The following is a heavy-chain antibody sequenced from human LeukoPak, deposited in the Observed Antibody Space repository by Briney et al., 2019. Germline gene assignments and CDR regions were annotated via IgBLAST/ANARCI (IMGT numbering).Heavy chain of an antibody. D-gene: IGHD2-2*01. CDR3: ARNLPAADY. J-gene: IGHJ4*02. CDR1: GFTFSNYG. Sequence: GGSLRLSCAASGFTFSNYGMHWVRQAPGKGLEWVAVISYDGSNKYYADSVKGRFTISRDNAKNSLYLQMNSLRAEDTVVYYCARNLPAADYWGQGTLVTVSS. CDR2: ISYDGSNK. V-gene: IGHV3-30*03.